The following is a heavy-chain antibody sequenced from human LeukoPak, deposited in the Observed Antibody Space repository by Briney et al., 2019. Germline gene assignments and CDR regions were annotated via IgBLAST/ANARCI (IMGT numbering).Heavy chain of an antibody. Sequence: PSMKVSCKASGYSFTSYHIAWVRQAPGRGLEWMGWIAAYNGIPNYAENLQGRVTLTIDTSTSTAYMELRSLRSDDTAVYYCARDHSGFHFDYWGQGTLVTVSS. CDR1: GYSFTSYH. CDR2: IAAYNGIP. D-gene: IGHD3-10*01. CDR3: ARDHSGFHFDY. J-gene: IGHJ4*02. V-gene: IGHV1-18*01.